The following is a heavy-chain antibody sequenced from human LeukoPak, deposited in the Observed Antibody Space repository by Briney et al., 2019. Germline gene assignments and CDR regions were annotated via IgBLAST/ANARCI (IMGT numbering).Heavy chain of an antibody. CDR2: IYYSGST. D-gene: IGHD6-19*01. CDR3: ARNADVTVASVTFDY. CDR1: GGSISSSSYY. Sequence: PSETLSLTCTVSGGSISSSSYYWGWIRQPPGKGLEWIGSIYYSGSTYYNPSLKSRVTISVDTSKNQFSLRVSFMTAADTAVYFCARNADVTVASVTFDYWGQGTLVTVSP. J-gene: IGHJ4*02. V-gene: IGHV4-39*01.